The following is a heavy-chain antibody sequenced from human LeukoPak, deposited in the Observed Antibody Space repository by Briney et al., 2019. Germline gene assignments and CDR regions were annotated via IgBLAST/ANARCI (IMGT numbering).Heavy chain of an antibody. J-gene: IGHJ6*03. CDR1: GASISTSRDY. V-gene: IGHV4-39*07. CDR2: IYYIGDT. D-gene: IGHD3-10*01. CDR3: ARRLGRKFGERFYYYHYMDV. Sequence: SETLSLTCTVSGASISTSRDYWGWIRQPPGKGLEWIGSIYYIGDTYYNPSLKSRVTMSLDMSKNQFSLKLNSVTAADTAVYYCARRLGRKFGERFYYYHYMDVWGKGTTVTISS.